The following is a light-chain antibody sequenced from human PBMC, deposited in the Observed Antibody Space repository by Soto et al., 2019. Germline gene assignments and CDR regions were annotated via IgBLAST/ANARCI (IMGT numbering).Light chain of an antibody. J-gene: IGLJ2*01. CDR1: SSDVGYHNY. CDR3: SSYTSGSTLDVL. CDR2: DVS. Sequence: QSALTQPASVSGSPGQSITISCTGTSSDVGYHNYVSWYQQHPGKAPKLMIYDVSDRPSGVSNRFSGSKSGNTASLTTSGLQAEDEADYYCSSYTSGSTLDVLFGGGTKLTVL. V-gene: IGLV2-14*03.